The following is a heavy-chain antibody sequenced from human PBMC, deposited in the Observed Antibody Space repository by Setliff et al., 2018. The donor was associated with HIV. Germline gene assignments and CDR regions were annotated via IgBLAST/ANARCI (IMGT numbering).Heavy chain of an antibody. V-gene: IGHV3-30*04. Sequence: VGSLRLSCAASGFTFSNYAMHWVRQAPGKGLEWVAVISYDGSNKYSADSVKGRFTISRDNSKNTLYLQMNSLRAEDTAVYYCARDQDTAMVHDAFDIWGQGTMVTVSS. D-gene: IGHD5-18*01. CDR3: ARDQDTAMVHDAFDI. J-gene: IGHJ3*02. CDR2: ISYDGSNK. CDR1: GFTFSNYA.